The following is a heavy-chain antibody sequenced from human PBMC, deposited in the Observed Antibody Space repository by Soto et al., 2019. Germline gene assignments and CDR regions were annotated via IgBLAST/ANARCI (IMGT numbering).Heavy chain of an antibody. CDR1: GYTLTSYY. CDR2: INPSGGST. Sequence: ASVKVSCKAPGYTLTSYYMHWVRQAPGQGLKWMGIINPSGGSTNYAQKFQGRVTMTRDTSTSTVYMELSSLRSEDTAVYYCARNLYLQLPKHYYCYGLAVWGQGTTVTVSS. CDR3: ARNLYLQLPKHYYCYGLAV. D-gene: IGHD2-2*01. J-gene: IGHJ6*02. V-gene: IGHV1-46*03.